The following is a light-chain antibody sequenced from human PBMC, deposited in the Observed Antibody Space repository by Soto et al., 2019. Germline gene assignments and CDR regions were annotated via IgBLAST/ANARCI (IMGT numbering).Light chain of an antibody. CDR1: SRDVAVYSY. J-gene: IGLJ1*01. CDR2: DVT. V-gene: IGLV2-11*01. CDR3: SSYAGSYTWI. Sequence: QSVLSQPRSVSGSPGQSVSVSCTGTSRDVAVYSYVSWVQQHPGKAPQLLIYDVTERPSGVPDRFSGSKSGNTAALTISGLQAEDEAEYFCSSYAGSYTWIFGRGTKVTVL.